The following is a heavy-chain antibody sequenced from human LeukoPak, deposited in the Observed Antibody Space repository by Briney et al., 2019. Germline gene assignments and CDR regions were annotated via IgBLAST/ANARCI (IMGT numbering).Heavy chain of an antibody. V-gene: IGHV1-46*01. CDR2: INPSGGST. Sequence: GSVKVSCKASGYTFTSYYMHWVRQAPGQGLEWMGIINPSGGSTSYAQKFQGRVTMTRDTSTSTVYMELSSLRSEDTAMYWCARGYYDSSGYDPGLGYWGQGTLVTVSS. D-gene: IGHD3-22*01. CDR3: ARGYYDSSGYDPGLGY. CDR1: GYTFTSYY. J-gene: IGHJ4*02.